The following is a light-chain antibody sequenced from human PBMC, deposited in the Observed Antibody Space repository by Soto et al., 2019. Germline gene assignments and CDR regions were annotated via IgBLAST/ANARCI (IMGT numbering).Light chain of an antibody. CDR2: DAS. J-gene: IGKJ2*01. CDR3: PQYNLYSSIT. Sequence: DIQMTQSPSTLSASVGDSVTITCRASQRIGRWLAWYQQKPGKAPKLLIYDASTLQSGVPSRFSGSGSGTEFTLNITSLQADDFATYYCPQYNLYSSITFGRGTKLEI. CDR1: QRIGRW. V-gene: IGKV1-5*01.